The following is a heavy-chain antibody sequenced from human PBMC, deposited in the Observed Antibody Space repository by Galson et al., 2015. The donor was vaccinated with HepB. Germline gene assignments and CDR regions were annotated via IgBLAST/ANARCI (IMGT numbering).Heavy chain of an antibody. D-gene: IGHD6-19*01. CDR2: IWYDGTNK. V-gene: IGHV3-33*01. J-gene: IGHJ4*02. CDR1: GFTFSTYG. CDR3: GTERRHNSGWVALDS. Sequence: SLRLSCAASGFTFSTYGLHWVRQAPGKGLEWVSVIWYDGTNKYYADSVKGRFTISRDNSKSTLYLQMNSLRAEDTAVYYCGTERRHNSGWVALDSWVQATLVTVSS.